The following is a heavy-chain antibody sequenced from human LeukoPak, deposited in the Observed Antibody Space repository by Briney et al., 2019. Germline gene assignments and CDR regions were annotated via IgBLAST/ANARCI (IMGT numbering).Heavy chain of an antibody. CDR2: TYYRSKWYN. Sequence: SQTLSLTCAISGDSVSSTTAAWNWIRQSPSGGLEWLGRTYYRSKWYNDNAVSMKSRIIINPDTSKNQFSLQLNSVTPDDTAVYYCARDVWGYDYWGQGTLVTVSS. D-gene: IGHD7-27*01. CDR1: GDSVSSTTAA. CDR3: ARDVWGYDY. J-gene: IGHJ4*02. V-gene: IGHV6-1*01.